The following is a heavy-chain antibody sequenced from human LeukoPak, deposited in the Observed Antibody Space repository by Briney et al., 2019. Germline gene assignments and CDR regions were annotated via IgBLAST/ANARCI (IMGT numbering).Heavy chain of an antibody. CDR3: TTGPAAAGRDF. CDR2: IKSKTDGEIT. J-gene: IGHJ4*02. Sequence: GGSLRLSCEASGFTFTNAYMSWVRQAPGKGLEWVGRIKSKTDGEITEYAAPVNGRSTISRDDSETTVYLQMDSLKTEDTAVYFCTTGPAAAGRDFWGQGTLVTVSS. D-gene: IGHD6-25*01. CDR1: GFTFTNAY. V-gene: IGHV3-15*01.